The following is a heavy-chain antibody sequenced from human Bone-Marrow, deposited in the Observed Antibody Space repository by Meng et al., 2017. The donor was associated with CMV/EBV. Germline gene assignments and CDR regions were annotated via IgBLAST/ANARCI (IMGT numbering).Heavy chain of an antibody. CDR1: GDSIGRSSYY. J-gene: IGHJ4*02. Sequence: GSLRLSCNVSGDSIGRSSYYWGWIRQPPGKGLEWIGYSGSTYHNPSLKSRVTISIDTSKNQFSLNLTSVTAADTAVYYCVAGSSWYNQGDYWGQGTLVTVSS. D-gene: IGHD6-13*01. CDR2: YSGST. CDR3: VAGSSWYNQGDY. V-gene: IGHV4-39*07.